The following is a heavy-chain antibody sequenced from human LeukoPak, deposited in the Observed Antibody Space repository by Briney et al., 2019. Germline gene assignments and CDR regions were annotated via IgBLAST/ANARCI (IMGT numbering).Heavy chain of an antibody. D-gene: IGHD2-2*01. J-gene: IGHJ4*02. CDR1: VYTFTSYG. CDR2: ITAYNGNT. Sequence: ASVKVSCKASVYTFTSYGISWVRQTPGQGLECMGWITAYNGNTNYAQKLQGRVTMTKDTSTSTAYMELRSLRSDDTAVYYCARVGGIVVVPAAINPIDYWGQGTLVTVSS. V-gene: IGHV1-18*01. CDR3: ARVGGIVVVPAAINPIDY.